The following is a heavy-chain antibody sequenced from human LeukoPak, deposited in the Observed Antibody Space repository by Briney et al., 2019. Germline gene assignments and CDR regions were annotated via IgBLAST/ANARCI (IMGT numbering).Heavy chain of an antibody. CDR2: IYYSGST. D-gene: IGHD6-13*01. V-gene: IGHV4-59*08. CDR1: GGSISSYY. J-gene: IGHJ5*02. Sequence: SETLSLTCTVSGGSISSYYWSWIRQPPGKGLEWIGYIYYSGSTNYNPSLKSRVTISVDTSKNQFSLKLSSVTAADTAVYYCARLGAAVLNWFDPWGQGTLVTVSS. CDR3: ARLGAAVLNWFDP.